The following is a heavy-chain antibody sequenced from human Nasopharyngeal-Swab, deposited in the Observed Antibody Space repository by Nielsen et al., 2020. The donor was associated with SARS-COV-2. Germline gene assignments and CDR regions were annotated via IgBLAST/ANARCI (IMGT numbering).Heavy chain of an antibody. J-gene: IGHJ4*02. CDR3: ATAYNGNYYWDY. D-gene: IGHD1-7*01. CDR1: GYSSSSCW. V-gene: IGHV5-51*01. CDR2: MYPRDSDT. Sequence: GESLKISCKGSGYSSSSCWIGWVRQMPGKGLEWMGIMYPRDSDTRYSPSFQGQVTISADKSISTAYLQWSSLKASDTAMYYCATAYNGNYYWDYWGQGTLVTVSS.